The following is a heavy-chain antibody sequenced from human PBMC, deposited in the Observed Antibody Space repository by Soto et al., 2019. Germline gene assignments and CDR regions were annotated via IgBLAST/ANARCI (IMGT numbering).Heavy chain of an antibody. CDR3: VRVRYYYGSGSYPDY. CDR2: IYYSGIT. D-gene: IGHD3-10*01. J-gene: IGHJ4*02. V-gene: IGHV4-61*01. CDR1: GGSISSGSYY. Sequence: PSETLSLTCTVSGGSISSGSYYWTWIRHPPGKGLEWIGYIYYSGITNYNPSLKSRVTISLDTSKNQFSLKLSSVTAADTAVYSCVRVRYYYGSGSYPDYWGKGTRVTVSS.